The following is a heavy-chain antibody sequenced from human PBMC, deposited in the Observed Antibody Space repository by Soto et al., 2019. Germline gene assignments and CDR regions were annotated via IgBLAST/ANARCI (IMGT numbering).Heavy chain of an antibody. V-gene: IGHV1-46*01. CDR1: GYTFTSYY. J-gene: IGHJ4*02. D-gene: IGHD3-22*01. CDR3: ARDPTAFYDSSGQPSFDY. Sequence: GXSVKVSCKASGYTFTSYYMHWVRQAPVQGLEWMGIINPSGGSTSYAQKFQGRVTMTRDTSTSTVYMELSSLRSEDTAVYYCARDPTAFYDSSGQPSFDYWGQGTLVTVSS. CDR2: INPSGGST.